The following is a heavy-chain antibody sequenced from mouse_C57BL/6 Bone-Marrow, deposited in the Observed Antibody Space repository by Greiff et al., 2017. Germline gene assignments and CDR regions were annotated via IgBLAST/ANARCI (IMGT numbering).Heavy chain of an antibody. V-gene: IGHV1-81*01. D-gene: IGHD1-1*01. J-gene: IGHJ4*01. CDR3: ARVLRVARDY. CDR2: IYPRSGNT. CDR1: GYTFTSYG. Sequence: VQLQQSGAELARPGASVKLSCKASGYTFTSYGISWVKQRPGQGLEWIGEIYPRSGNTYYNEKFKGKATLTADKSSRTAYMELRSLTSEDSAVYFCARVLRVARDYWGQGTSVTVSS.